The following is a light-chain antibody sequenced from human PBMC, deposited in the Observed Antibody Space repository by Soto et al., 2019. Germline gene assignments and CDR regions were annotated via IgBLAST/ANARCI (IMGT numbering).Light chain of an antibody. CDR1: SSDVGGYNY. CDR3: SSYTISTTLV. Sequence: QSVLTQPASVSGSPGQSITISCTGTSSDVGGYNYVSWYQQHPGKAPKLMIYEVSNRPSGVSTRFSGSKSGNTASLTISGLQAEDEADYYCSSYTISTTLVLGNGTKVTVL. CDR2: EVS. J-gene: IGLJ1*01. V-gene: IGLV2-14*01.